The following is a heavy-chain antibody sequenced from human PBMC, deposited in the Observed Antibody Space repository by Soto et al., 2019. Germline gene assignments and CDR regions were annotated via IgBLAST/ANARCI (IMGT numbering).Heavy chain of an antibody. J-gene: IGHJ4*02. Sequence: EVQLVESGGGSVKPGGSLRLSCAASGFTFSNAWMNWVRQAPGKGLEWVGRIKSKTDGGTTDYAAPVKGRFTISRDDSKNTLYLQMDSLKTEDTAVYYCTGWRVGMMVVDNPHYWGQGTLVTVSS. CDR3: TGWRVGMMVVDNPHY. D-gene: IGHD3-22*01. CDR2: IKSKTDGGTT. CDR1: GFTFSNAW. V-gene: IGHV3-15*07.